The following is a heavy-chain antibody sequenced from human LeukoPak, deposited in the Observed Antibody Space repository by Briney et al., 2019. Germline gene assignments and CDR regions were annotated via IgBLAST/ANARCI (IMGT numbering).Heavy chain of an antibody. J-gene: IGHJ4*02. Sequence: SETLSLTCTVSGGSISSSSYYWGWIRQPPGKGLEWIGSIYYSGSTYYNPSLKSRVTISVDTSKNQFSLKLSSVTAADTAVYYCARARRGYSYGDFDYWGQGTLATVSS. CDR3: ARARRGYSYGDFDY. CDR1: GGSISSSSYY. V-gene: IGHV4-39*07. CDR2: IYYSGST. D-gene: IGHD5-18*01.